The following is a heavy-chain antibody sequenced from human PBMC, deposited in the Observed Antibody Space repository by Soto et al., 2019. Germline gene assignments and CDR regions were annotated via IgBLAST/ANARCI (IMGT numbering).Heavy chain of an antibody. CDR1: GYTFTSYD. Sequence: ASVKVSCKASGYTFTSYDINWVRQATGQGLEWMGWMNPNSGNTGYAQKFQGRVTMTRNTSISTAYMELSSLRSEDTAVYYCARGPFPYYDFWSGYYYYYGMDVWGQGTTVTVSS. J-gene: IGHJ6*02. CDR3: ARGPFPYYDFWSGYYYYYGMDV. D-gene: IGHD3-3*01. V-gene: IGHV1-8*01. CDR2: MNPNSGNT.